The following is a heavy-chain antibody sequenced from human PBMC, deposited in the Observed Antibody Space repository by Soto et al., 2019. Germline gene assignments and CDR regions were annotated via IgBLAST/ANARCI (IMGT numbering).Heavy chain of an antibody. J-gene: IGHJ4*02. Sequence: LSLTCTVSGGSISSYYWSWIRQPPGKGLEWIGYIYYSGSTNYNPSLKSRVTISVDTSKNQFSLKLSSVTAADTAVYYCARQEWLLYPFDYWGQGTLVTVSS. CDR3: ARQEWLLYPFDY. D-gene: IGHD3-3*01. CDR2: IYYSGST. CDR1: GGSISSYY. V-gene: IGHV4-59*01.